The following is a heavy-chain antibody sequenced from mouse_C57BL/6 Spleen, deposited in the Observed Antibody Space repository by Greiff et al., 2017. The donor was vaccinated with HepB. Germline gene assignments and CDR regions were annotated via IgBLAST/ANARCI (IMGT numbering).Heavy chain of an antibody. D-gene: IGHD2-4*01. CDR3: ARAYYDYDGGAMDY. V-gene: IGHV3-6*01. CDR1: GYSITSGYY. CDR2: ISYDGSN. J-gene: IGHJ4*01. Sequence: EVKLMESGPGLVKPSQSLSLTCSVTGYSITSGYYWNWIRQFPGNKLEWMGYISYDGSNNYNPSLKNRISITRDTSKNQFFLKLNSVNTEDTATYYCARAYYDYDGGAMDYWGQGTSVTVSS.